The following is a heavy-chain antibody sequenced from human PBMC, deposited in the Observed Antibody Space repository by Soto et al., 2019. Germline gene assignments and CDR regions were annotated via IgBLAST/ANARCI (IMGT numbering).Heavy chain of an antibody. D-gene: IGHD1-26*01. Sequence: SETLSLTCTVSGGSISSYYWSWIRQPPGKGLEWIGYISYNGNTNYNPSLKSRVTISVDTSKNQFSLKLTSVTAADTAVYYCARRWGYYFDYWGQGTLVTVSS. CDR2: ISYNGNT. J-gene: IGHJ4*02. V-gene: IGHV4-59*01. CDR1: GGSISSYY. CDR3: ARRWGYYFDY.